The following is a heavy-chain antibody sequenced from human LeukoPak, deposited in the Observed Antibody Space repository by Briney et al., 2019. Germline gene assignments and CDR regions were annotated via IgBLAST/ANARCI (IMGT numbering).Heavy chain of an antibody. CDR2: ISYDGSNK. J-gene: IGHJ3*02. CDR1: GFTFSDSG. CDR3: AKDRYSSGWGAAFDI. D-gene: IGHD6-19*01. Sequence: PGGSLRLSCAASGFTFSDSGMRWVRQAPGKGLEWAALISYDGSNKYYADSVKGRFTISRSNSKNILYLQMNSLRPEDTAVYYCAKDRYSSGWGAAFDIWGQGTMVTVSS. V-gene: IGHV3-30*18.